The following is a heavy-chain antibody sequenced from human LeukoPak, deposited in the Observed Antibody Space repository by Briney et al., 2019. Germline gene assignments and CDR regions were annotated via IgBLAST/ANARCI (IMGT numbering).Heavy chain of an antibody. J-gene: IGHJ4*02. Sequence: GGSLRLSCAASGFTFSSYSMNWVCQAPGKGLEWVSSISSSSSYIYYADSVKGRFTISRDNAKNSLYLQMNSLRAEDTAVYYCARDGGWALDYWGQGTLVTVSS. D-gene: IGHD2-15*01. CDR3: ARDGGWALDY. CDR2: ISSSSSYI. CDR1: GFTFSSYS. V-gene: IGHV3-21*01.